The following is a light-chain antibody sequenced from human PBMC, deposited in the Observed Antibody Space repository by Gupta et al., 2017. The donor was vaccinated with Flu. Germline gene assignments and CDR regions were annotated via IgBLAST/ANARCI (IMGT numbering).Light chain of an antibody. J-gene: IGKJ2*01. CDR3: QQYKSYPYN. CDR1: QSIRSW. CDR2: KGS. V-gene: IGKV1-5*03. Sequence: DIQMTQSPSTLSASVGDRVTITCRASQSIRSWLVWYQQKPGKGPKILIFKGSDLESGVPSRFSGSGSGTEFTLTIDSLQPDDFATYYCQQYKSYPYNFGQGTKLEIK.